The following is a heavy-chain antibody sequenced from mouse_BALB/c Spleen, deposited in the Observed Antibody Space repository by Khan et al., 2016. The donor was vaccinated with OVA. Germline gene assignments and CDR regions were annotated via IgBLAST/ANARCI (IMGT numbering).Heavy chain of an antibody. J-gene: IGHJ2*01. CDR2: ISSGGST. Sequence: EVELVESGGGLVKPGGSLKLSCAASGFTFSSYAMSWVRQTPEKRLEWVASISSGGSTYYSDSVKGRVTISRDNARNILYLQMSSLRSEDTAMYYCASPLYYYGSSYVDYWGQGTTLTVSS. CDR3: ASPLYYYGSSYVDY. CDR1: GFTFSSYA. D-gene: IGHD1-1*01. V-gene: IGHV5-6-5*01.